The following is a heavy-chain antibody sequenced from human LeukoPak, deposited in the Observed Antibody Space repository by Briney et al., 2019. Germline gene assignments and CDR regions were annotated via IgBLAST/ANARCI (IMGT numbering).Heavy chain of an antibody. CDR3: AREGGPYRPLDY. Sequence: SGTLSLTCAVYGGSITSTNYWTWVRQPPGKGLEWIGELYFQGSTNYNPSLMGRVAISVDKSENHISLQLTAGSGADTAVYYCAREGGPYRPLDYSGQGTLVTVSS. CDR2: LYFQGST. V-gene: IGHV4-4*02. J-gene: IGHJ4*02. CDR1: GGSITSTNY.